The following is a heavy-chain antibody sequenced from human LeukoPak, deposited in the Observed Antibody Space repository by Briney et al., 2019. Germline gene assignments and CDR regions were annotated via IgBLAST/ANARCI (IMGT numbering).Heavy chain of an antibody. D-gene: IGHD6-19*01. CDR3: AKERSSGWYTTYYFDY. CDR2: ISGSGGST. Sequence: GGSLRLSCEGSGFSFRSYTMNWVRQVPGKGLEWVSAISGSGGSTYYADSVKGRFTISRDNSKNTLYLQMNSLRAEDTAVYYCAKERSSGWYTTYYFDYWGQGTLVTVSS. V-gene: IGHV3-23*01. J-gene: IGHJ4*02. CDR1: GFSFRSYT.